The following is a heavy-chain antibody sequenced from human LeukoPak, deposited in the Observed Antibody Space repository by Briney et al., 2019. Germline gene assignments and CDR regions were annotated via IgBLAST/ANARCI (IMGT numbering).Heavy chain of an antibody. V-gene: IGHV3-23*01. CDR2: ISGSGGST. CDR1: GFTFSNYW. Sequence: PGGSLRLSCAASGFTFSNYWMSWVRQAPGKGLEWVSAISGSGGSTYYADSVKGRFTISRDNSKNTLYLQMNSLRAEDTAVYYCAKWAVVVTALYFDLWGRGTLVTVSS. J-gene: IGHJ2*01. CDR3: AKWAVVVTALYFDL. D-gene: IGHD2-21*02.